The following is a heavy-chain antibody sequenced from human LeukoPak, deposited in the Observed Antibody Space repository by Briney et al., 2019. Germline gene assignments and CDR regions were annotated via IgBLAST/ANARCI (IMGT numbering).Heavy chain of an antibody. D-gene: IGHD3-10*01. CDR3: AADGRGRASGSYYINDVFDI. CDR1: GFTFTSSA. J-gene: IGHJ3*02. V-gene: IGHV1-58*02. CDR2: IVVGSGNT. Sequence: GTSVKVSCKASGFTFTSSAMQWVRQARGQRLEWIGWIVVGSGNTNYAQKFQERVTITRDMSTSTAYMELSSLRSEDTAVYYCAADGRGRASGSYYINDVFDIWGQGTMVTVSS.